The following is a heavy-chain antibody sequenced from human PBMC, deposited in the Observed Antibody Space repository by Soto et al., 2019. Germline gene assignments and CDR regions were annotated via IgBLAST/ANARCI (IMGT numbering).Heavy chain of an antibody. CDR1: GFTFSSYS. J-gene: IGHJ3*02. CDR2: ISSSSSYI. D-gene: IGHD6-19*01. V-gene: IGHV3-21*01. CDR3: AIAVAGEDAFDI. Sequence: GGSLRLSCAASGFTFSSYSMNWVRQAPGKGLEWVSSISSSSSYIYYADSVKGRFTISRDNAKNSLYLQMNSLRAEDTAVYYWAIAVAGEDAFDIWGQGTMVTVSS.